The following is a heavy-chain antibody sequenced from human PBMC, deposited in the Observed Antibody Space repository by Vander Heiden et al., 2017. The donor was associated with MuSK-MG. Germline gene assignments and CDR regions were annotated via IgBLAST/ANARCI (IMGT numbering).Heavy chain of an antibody. Sequence: QVQLQASGPGLVKPSETPALRCVGSGGSIKSSFYYWGWIRQSPGKGLEWIGSISSSGSTSYSQSLKTRVTMAVDTSMNKFSLKLRSVTATDSAIYYCARHYLLDKFDPWGQGTQVAVSS. J-gene: IGHJ5*02. D-gene: IGHD1-1*01. CDR2: ISSSGST. CDR3: ARHYLLDKFDP. CDR1: GGSIKSSFYY. V-gene: IGHV4-39*01.